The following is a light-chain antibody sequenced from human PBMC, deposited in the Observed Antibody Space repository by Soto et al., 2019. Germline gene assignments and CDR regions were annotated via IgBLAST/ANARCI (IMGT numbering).Light chain of an antibody. CDR1: QSVSSN. CDR3: LQYNKWPPPFT. Sequence: EIVMTQSPATLSVSPGERATLSCRASQSVSSNLAWYQQKPGQAPRLLIYGASTRTTGIPARFSGSGSGTEFTLTISSLQSEDSAVYYYLQYNKWPPPFTFGPGTKVDIK. V-gene: IGKV3-15*01. J-gene: IGKJ3*01. CDR2: GAS.